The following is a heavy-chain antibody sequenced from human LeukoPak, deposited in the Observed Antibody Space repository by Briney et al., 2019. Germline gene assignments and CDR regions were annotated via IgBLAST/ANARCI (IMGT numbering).Heavy chain of an antibody. Sequence: GASVKVSCKASGYTFTSYGISWVRQAPGQGLEWMGWISAYNGNTNYAQKLQGRVTMTTDTSTSTAYMELRSLRSDDTAVYYCARELTIFGVVNFYAFDIWGQGTMVTVSS. CDR2: ISAYNGNT. CDR1: GYTFTSYG. V-gene: IGHV1-18*01. CDR3: ARELTIFGVVNFYAFDI. J-gene: IGHJ3*02. D-gene: IGHD3-3*01.